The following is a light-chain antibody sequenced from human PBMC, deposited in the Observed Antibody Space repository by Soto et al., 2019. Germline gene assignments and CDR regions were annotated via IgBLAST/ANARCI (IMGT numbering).Light chain of an antibody. V-gene: IGKV3-15*01. CDR2: GAS. CDR3: QQYNNWPPFT. CDR1: QSVSSN. Sequence: EIVMTQSPATLSVSPGERATLSCRASQSVSSNLAWYQHKPGQAPRLLVYGASTRATGIPARFSGSGSGTEFTLTISSLQSEDFAVYYCQQYNNWPPFTFGPGTKVDIK. J-gene: IGKJ3*01.